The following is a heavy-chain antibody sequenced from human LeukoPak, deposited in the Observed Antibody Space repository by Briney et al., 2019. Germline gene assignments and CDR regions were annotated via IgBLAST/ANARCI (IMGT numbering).Heavy chain of an antibody. D-gene: IGHD6-19*01. Sequence: GGSLRLSCVVSGFTFSNYWMSWVRQAPGKGLEWVANIKQDESEKYYVDSVKGRFTISRDNAKNSLYLQMNSLRAEDTAVYYCARELAVADISYYYYYGMDVWGQGTTVTVSS. CDR2: IKQDESEK. V-gene: IGHV3-7*01. CDR1: GFTFSNYW. J-gene: IGHJ6*02. CDR3: ARELAVADISYYYYYGMDV.